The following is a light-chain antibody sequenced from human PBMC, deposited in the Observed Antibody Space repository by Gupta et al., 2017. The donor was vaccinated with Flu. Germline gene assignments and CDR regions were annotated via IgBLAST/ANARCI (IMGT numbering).Light chain of an antibody. CDR2: GAS. CDR3: QQYGSSRGT. Sequence: GTVSLSPGERATLSCRASQSVSSSYLAGYQQKPGQAPRLLIYGASSRATGIPDRFSGSGSGTDFTLTISRLEPEDFAVYYCQQYGSSRGTFGQGTKVEIK. V-gene: IGKV3-20*01. CDR1: QSVSSSY. J-gene: IGKJ1*01.